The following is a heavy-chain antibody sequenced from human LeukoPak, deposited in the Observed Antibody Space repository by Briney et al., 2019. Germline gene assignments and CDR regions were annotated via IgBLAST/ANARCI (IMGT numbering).Heavy chain of an antibody. CDR3: AKDLDYTTYGYYFDY. D-gene: IGHD4-11*01. Sequence: GGSQRLLCRASGHPFRRCSILWVPRAPRKGLESVSCIGAGGTFTYYADSVKGRFTIFRDNSRNTLYLQMNSLRADDTAVYYCAKDLDYTTYGYYFDYWGQGTLVTVSS. V-gene: IGHV3-23*01. J-gene: IGHJ4*02. CDR1: GHPFRRCS. CDR2: IGAGGTFT.